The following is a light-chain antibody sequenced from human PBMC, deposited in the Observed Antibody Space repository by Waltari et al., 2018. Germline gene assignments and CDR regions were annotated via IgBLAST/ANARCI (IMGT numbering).Light chain of an antibody. CDR1: KLGDKY. J-gene: IGLJ3*02. CDR2: QDD. Sequence: SYELTQPPSVSVSPGQTASITCSGPKLGDKYASGYQHQAGKSPVLVIYQDDRRPSGVHERFSGSNSGNTATLTISGTQAMDEADFYCQAWGSSTEVVFGGGTKLTVL. V-gene: IGLV3-1*01. CDR3: QAWGSSTEVV.